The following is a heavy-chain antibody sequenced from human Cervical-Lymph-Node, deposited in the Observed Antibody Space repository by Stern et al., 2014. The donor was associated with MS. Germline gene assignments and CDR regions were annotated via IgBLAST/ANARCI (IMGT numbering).Heavy chain of an antibody. CDR1: GYTFIRND. V-gene: IGHV1-8*01. J-gene: IGHJ4*02. Sequence: VQLVQSGAEVKKPGASVKVSCKASGYTFIRNDINWLRQAAGQGPEWMGWMNPNSGNTGFAQRFHGRVTLTRNISISTAYMELRNLRSEDTAVYYCARGPTPHDYSHSVDYWGQGTLVTVSS. D-gene: IGHD4-11*01. CDR3: ARGPTPHDYSHSVDY. CDR2: MNPNSGNT.